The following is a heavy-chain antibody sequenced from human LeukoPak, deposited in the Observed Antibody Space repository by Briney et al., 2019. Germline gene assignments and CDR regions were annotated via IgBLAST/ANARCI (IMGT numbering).Heavy chain of an antibody. Sequence: PGGSLRLSCAASGFTFSSYEMNWVRQAPGKGLEWVSYISSSGSTIYYADSVKGRFTISRDDAKNSLYLQMNSLRAEDTAVYYCARKRGYDFWSGYYRYYYMDVWGKGTTVTVSS. CDR1: GFTFSSYE. CDR3: ARKRGYDFWSGYYRYYYMDV. J-gene: IGHJ6*03. D-gene: IGHD3-3*01. V-gene: IGHV3-48*03. CDR2: ISSSGSTI.